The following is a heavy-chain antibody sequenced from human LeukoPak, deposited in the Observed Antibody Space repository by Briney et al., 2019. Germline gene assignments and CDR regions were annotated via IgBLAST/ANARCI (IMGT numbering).Heavy chain of an antibody. CDR2: ISYDGSNK. Sequence: GGSLRLSCAASGFTFSSYGMHWVRQAPGKGLEWVAVISYDGSNKYYADSVKGRFTISRDNPKNTLYLQMNSLRAEDTAVYYCAKDGGFSAEYFQHWGQGTLVTVSS. V-gene: IGHV3-30*18. J-gene: IGHJ1*01. D-gene: IGHD3-16*01. CDR3: AKDGGFSAEYFQH. CDR1: GFTFSSYG.